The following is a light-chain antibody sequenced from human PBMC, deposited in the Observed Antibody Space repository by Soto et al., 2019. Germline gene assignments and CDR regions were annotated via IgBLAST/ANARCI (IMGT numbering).Light chain of an antibody. CDR1: QSVNSN. CDR3: QQYNVWPLT. CDR2: VAS. V-gene: IGKV3-15*01. J-gene: IGKJ4*01. Sequence: EIVMTQSPVTLSVSPGDRATLSCRASQSVNSNLARYQQKPGQTPKLLIYVASTRAPGIPARFSGSGSGTEFTLTISSLQSEDFAVYYWQQYNVWPLTFGGGTKVEFK.